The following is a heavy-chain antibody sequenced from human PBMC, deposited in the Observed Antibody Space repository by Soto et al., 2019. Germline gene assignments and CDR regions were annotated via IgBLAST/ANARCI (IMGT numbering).Heavy chain of an antibody. Sequence: QVRLVQSGAEVKKPGASVKVSCKTSGYTFSNYGISWVRQAPGQGLEWMGWINTNIGFTNYAQKLQGRVTMTTDASTSTAYMELRSLRSDDTAVYYCARVEPHYYDSSGPISPWGQGTLVTVSS. CDR1: GYTFSNYG. J-gene: IGHJ5*02. CDR3: ARVEPHYYDSSGPISP. CDR2: INTNIGFT. D-gene: IGHD3-22*01. V-gene: IGHV1-18*01.